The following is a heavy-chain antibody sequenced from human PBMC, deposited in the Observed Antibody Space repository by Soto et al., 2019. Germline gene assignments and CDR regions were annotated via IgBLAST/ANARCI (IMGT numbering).Heavy chain of an antibody. CDR1: GYTFTSYG. V-gene: IGHV1-18*01. J-gene: IGHJ4*02. Sequence: QVQLVQSGAEVKKPGASVKVSCKASGYTFTSYGISWVRQAPGQGLEWMGWISTYNGNTNYAQKFQGRVTITADESTSTAYMELSSLRSEDTAVYYCASWDTAMVTDYWGQGTLVTVSS. CDR3: ASWDTAMVTDY. CDR2: ISTYNGNT. D-gene: IGHD5-18*01.